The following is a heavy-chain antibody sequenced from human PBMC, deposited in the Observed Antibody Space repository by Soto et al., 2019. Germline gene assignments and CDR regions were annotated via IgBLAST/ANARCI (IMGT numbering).Heavy chain of an antibody. CDR2: ISGDGRST. D-gene: IGHD2-2*01. J-gene: IGHJ3*02. Sequence: EVQLVESGGGLVQPGGSLRLXCAASGFTFSTYAMHWVRQAPGKGLEYVSLISGDGRSTYYANSVKGRFTIXXXXXXXXXXXXMGSLRAEDMAVYYCARVCSTTSCYGAFDIWGQXTMVIVSS. V-gene: IGHV3-64*01. CDR1: GFTFSTYA. CDR3: ARVCSTTSCYGAFDI.